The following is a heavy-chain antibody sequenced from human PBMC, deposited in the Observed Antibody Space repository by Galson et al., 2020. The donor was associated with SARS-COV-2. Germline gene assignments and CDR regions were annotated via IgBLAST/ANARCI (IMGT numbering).Heavy chain of an antibody. CDR2: ISSSVSYT. D-gene: IGHD3-10*01. J-gene: IGHJ3*02. Sequence: GESLKISCAASGFRFITYSMKWVRQAPGKGLQWVSSISSSVSYTYYSDSVKGRFTISRDNAVNSLYLHMNSLRAEDTAVYYCARDPRVWFGDDDTFDIWGPGTMVTVSS. V-gene: IGHV3-21*01. CDR3: ARDPRVWFGDDDTFDI. CDR1: GFRFITYS.